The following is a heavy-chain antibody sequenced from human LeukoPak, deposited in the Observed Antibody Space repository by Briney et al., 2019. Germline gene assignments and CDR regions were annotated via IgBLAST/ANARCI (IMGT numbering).Heavy chain of an antibody. CDR2: INPSGGST. V-gene: IGHV1-46*03. Sequence: ASVKVSCKASGYTFTSYYMHWVRQAPGQGLEWMGIINPSGGSTSYAQKFQGRVTMTRDTSTSTVYMELSSLRSEDTAVYYCARDFGWWELLSWFDPWGLGTLVTVSS. CDR1: GYTFTSYY. CDR3: ARDFGWWELLSWFDP. J-gene: IGHJ5*02. D-gene: IGHD1-26*01.